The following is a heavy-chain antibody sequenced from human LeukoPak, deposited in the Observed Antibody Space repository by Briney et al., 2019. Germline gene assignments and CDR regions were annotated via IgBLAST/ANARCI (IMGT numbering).Heavy chain of an antibody. D-gene: IGHD2-2*01. V-gene: IGHV3-7*01. CDR3: ARMSSYCDY. CDR1: GLTFSSHH. CDR2: IKPVGSEK. Sequence: GGSLRLSCVASGLTFSSHHMNWVRQTPGKGLESVATIKPVGSEKYYVDSVKGRFTISRDNAKSSLYLQMNSLRAEDTGVYFCARMSSYCDYWGQGTLVTVSS. J-gene: IGHJ4*02.